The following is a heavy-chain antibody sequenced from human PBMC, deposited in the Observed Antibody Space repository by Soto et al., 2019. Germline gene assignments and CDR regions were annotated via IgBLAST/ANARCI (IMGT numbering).Heavy chain of an antibody. CDR1: GFTFNNAW. Sequence: EVQLVESGGGLVKPGGSLRLSCAASGFTFNNAWMTWVRQAPGKGLEWVGRIKSKADGGRIDYAAPVRGRFTISRDDSKNTVYLQMNSLKTEDTSMYYCNTDRCGSTWGQGTMVTVSS. D-gene: IGHD2-15*01. V-gene: IGHV3-15*01. J-gene: IGHJ3*01. CDR2: IKSKADGGRI. CDR3: NTDRCGST.